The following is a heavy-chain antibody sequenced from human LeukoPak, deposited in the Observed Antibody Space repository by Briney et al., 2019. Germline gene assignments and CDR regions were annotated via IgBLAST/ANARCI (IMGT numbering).Heavy chain of an antibody. Sequence: PSETLSLTCTVSGGSISSYYWNWIRQPPGKGLEWIGYIYYSGSTNYNPSLKSRVTISVDTSKNQFSLKLSSVTAADTAVYYCARGDDSKSTYFDYWGQGTLVTVSS. CDR2: IYYSGST. V-gene: IGHV4-59*01. D-gene: IGHD3-3*01. CDR3: ARGDDSKSTYFDY. J-gene: IGHJ4*02. CDR1: GGSISSYY.